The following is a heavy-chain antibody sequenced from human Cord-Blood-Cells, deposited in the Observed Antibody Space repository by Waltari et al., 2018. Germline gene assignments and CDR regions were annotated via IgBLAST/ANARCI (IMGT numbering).Heavy chain of an antibody. D-gene: IGHD6-19*01. CDR3: ATDEGYSSGWSNWFDP. Sequence: QVQLVQSGAEVKKPGASVKVSCKVSGYTLPELSMHWVRQAPGKGLEWMGGFDPEDGETIYAQKFQGRVTMTEDTSTDTAYMELSSLRSEDTAVYYCATDEGYSSGWSNWFDPWGQGTLVTVSS. J-gene: IGHJ5*02. CDR2: FDPEDGET. V-gene: IGHV1-24*01. CDR1: GYTLPELS.